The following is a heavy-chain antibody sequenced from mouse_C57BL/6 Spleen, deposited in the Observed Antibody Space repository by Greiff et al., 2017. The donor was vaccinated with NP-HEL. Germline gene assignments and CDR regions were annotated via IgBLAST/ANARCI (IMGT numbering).Heavy chain of an antibody. V-gene: IGHV7-3*01. Sequence: EVKLMESGGGLVQPGGSLSLSCAASGFTFTDYYMSWVRQPPGKALEWLGFIRNKANGYTTEYSASVKGRFTISRDNSQSILYLQMNALRAEDSATYYCASCYYAMDYWGQGTSVTVSS. CDR2: IRNKANGYTT. J-gene: IGHJ4*01. CDR1: GFTFTDYY. CDR3: ASCYYAMDY.